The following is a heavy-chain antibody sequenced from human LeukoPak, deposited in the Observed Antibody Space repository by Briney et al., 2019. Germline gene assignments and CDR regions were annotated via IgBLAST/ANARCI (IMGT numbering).Heavy chain of an antibody. CDR2: IYPGDSDT. CDR3: ARQGAATIANYYYYMDV. J-gene: IGHJ6*03. Sequence: TGESLKISCKGSGYSFTSYWIGWVRQMPGKGLEWMGIIYPGDSDTRYSPSFQGQATISADKSISTAYLQWSSLKASDTAMYYCARQGAATIANYYYYMDVWGKGTTVTVSS. CDR1: GYSFTSYW. D-gene: IGHD5-12*01. V-gene: IGHV5-51*01.